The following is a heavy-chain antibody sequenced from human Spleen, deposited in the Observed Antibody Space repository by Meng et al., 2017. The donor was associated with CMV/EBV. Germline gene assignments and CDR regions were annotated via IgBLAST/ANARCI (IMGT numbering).Heavy chain of an antibody. Sequence: GDSLKISWAASGFTFTSYSMNWVRQAPGKGLEWVSSISISSSYIYYADSVKGRFTISRDNAKNSLYLQMNSLRAEDTAVYYCARDPSAGDYGSGGYYGTRFDPWGQGTLVTVSS. CDR2: ISISSSYI. CDR1: GFTFTSYS. D-gene: IGHD3-10*01. J-gene: IGHJ5*02. V-gene: IGHV3-21*01. CDR3: ARDPSAGDYGSGGYYGTRFDP.